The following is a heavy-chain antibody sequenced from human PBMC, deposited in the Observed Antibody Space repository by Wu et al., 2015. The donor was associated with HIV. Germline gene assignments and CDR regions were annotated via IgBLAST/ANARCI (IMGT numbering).Heavy chain of an antibody. J-gene: IGHJ3*02. CDR1: GYTFTSYG. CDR2: ISAYNGNT. Sequence: QVQLVQSGAGVKKPGASVKVSCKASGYTFTSYGISWVRQAPGQGLEWMGWISAYNGNTNYAQKLQGRVTMTTDTSTSTAYMELRSLRSDDTAVYYCARVRVLYHPYYYDSSGYYSFDAFDIWGQGTMVTVSS. CDR3: ARVRVLYHPYYYDSSGYYSFDAFDI. D-gene: IGHD3-22*01. V-gene: IGHV1-18*01.